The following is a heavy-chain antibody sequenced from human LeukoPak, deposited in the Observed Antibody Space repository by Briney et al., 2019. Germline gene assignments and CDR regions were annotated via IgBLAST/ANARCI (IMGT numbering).Heavy chain of an antibody. Sequence: GGSLRLSCAASGCTLRGHGIHWVRQAPGKGLEWVAFIRYDGSEKSYAHSVKGRFTISSDNSENTLYLQINSLRLEDTAVYYCSKDTPTTGYHLDSWGQGTLVSVSS. CDR2: IRYDGSEK. D-gene: IGHD1-1*01. V-gene: IGHV3-30*02. J-gene: IGHJ4*02. CDR3: SKDTPTTGYHLDS. CDR1: GCTLRGHG.